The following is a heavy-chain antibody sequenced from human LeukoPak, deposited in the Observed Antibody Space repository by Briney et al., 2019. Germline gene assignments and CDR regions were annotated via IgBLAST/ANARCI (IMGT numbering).Heavy chain of an antibody. CDR3: ARGLPGYSYGYGWFDP. D-gene: IGHD5-18*01. V-gene: IGHV1-46*01. CDR1: GYTFTSYY. Sequence: ASVKVSCKASGYTFTSYYMHWVRQAPGQGLEWMGITNPSGGSTSYAQKFQGRVTMTRDTSTSTVYMELSSLRSEDTAVYYCARGLPGYSYGYGWFDPWGQGTLVTVSS. CDR2: TNPSGGST. J-gene: IGHJ5*02.